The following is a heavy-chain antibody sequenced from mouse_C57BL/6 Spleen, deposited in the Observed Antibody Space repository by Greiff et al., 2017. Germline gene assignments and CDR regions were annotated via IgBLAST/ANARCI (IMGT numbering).Heavy chain of an antibody. J-gene: IGHJ3*01. CDR3: ARGYSPFAY. Sequence: VHVKQSGGGLVKPGGSLKLSCAASGFTFSDYGMPWVRQAPEKGLEWVAYISSGSSTIYYADTVKGRFTISRDNAKNTLFLQMTSLRSEDTAMYYCARGYSPFAYWGQGTLVTVSA. CDR1: GFTFSDYG. D-gene: IGHD2-12*01. V-gene: IGHV5-17*01. CDR2: ISSGSSTI.